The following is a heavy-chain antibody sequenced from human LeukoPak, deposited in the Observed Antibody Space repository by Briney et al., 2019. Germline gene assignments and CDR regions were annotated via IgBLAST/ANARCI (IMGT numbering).Heavy chain of an antibody. Sequence: PSETLSLTCTVSVYSISSGYYWSWIRQPPGKGLEWIGYIYHSGSTYYNPSLKSRVTISVDRSKNQFSLKLSSVTAADTAVYYCARSGYSYGGYYYYMDVWGKGTTVTVSS. CDR1: VYSISSGYY. J-gene: IGHJ6*03. V-gene: IGHV4-38-2*02. D-gene: IGHD5-18*01. CDR3: ARSGYSYGGYYYYMDV. CDR2: IYHSGST.